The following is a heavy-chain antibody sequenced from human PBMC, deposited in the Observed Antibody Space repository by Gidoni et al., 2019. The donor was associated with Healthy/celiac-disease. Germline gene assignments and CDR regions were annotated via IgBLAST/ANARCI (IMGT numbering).Heavy chain of an antibody. CDR2: IYWDADR. Sequence: QITLKESGPTLVKPTQTLTLTCTFSGFSTSTSGVGVGWIRQPPGKALEWLALIYWDADRRYSPSLKSRLTITKDPSKNQVVLTMTNMDPVDTATYYCAHSADYYGSGDNWFDPWGQGTLVTVSS. CDR1: GFSTSTSGVG. CDR3: AHSADYYGSGDNWFDP. J-gene: IGHJ5*02. D-gene: IGHD3-10*01. V-gene: IGHV2-5*02.